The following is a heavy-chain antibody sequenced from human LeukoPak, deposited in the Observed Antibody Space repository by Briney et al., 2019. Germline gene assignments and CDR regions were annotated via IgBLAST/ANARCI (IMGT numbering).Heavy chain of an antibody. V-gene: IGHV1-8*03. CDR2: MNPNSGNT. J-gene: IGHJ6*03. CDR1: GYTFTTYD. Sequence: ASVKVSCKASGYTFTTYDITWVRQATGQGLEWMGWMNPNSGNTGYAQKFQGRVTITRNTSISTAYMELSSLRSEDTAVYYCARTDYYYYMDVWGKGTTVTVSS. CDR3: ARTDYYYYMDV.